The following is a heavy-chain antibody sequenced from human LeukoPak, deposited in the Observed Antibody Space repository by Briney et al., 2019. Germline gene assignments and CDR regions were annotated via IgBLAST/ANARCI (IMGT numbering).Heavy chain of an antibody. Sequence: GGSLRLSCAASGFTFDDYAMHWVRHAPGKGLEWVGRIKSKTDGGTTDYAAPVKGRFTISRDDSKNTLYLQMNSLKTEDTAVYYCTTDPDYWFDPWGQGTLVTVSS. J-gene: IGHJ5*02. V-gene: IGHV3-15*01. CDR3: TTDPDYWFDP. D-gene: IGHD1-14*01. CDR2: IKSKTDGGTT. CDR1: GFTFDDYA.